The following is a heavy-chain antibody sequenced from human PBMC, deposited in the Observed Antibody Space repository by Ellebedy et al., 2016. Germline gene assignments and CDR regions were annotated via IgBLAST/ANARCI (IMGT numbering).Heavy chain of an antibody. D-gene: IGHD3-10*01. V-gene: IGHV4-39*07. CDR2: INHSGDT. Sequence: SETLSLTCTVSGGSISISTNYWGWIRQPPGKGLEWIGEINHSGDTNYSPSLKSRVTISVDKSKNQFSLRLSSVTAADTAVYFCARGIYGSGSVDYWGQGTLVTVSS. J-gene: IGHJ4*02. CDR1: GGSISISTNY. CDR3: ARGIYGSGSVDY.